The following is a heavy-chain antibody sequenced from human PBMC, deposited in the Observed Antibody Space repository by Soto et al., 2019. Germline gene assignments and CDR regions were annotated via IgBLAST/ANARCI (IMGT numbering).Heavy chain of an antibody. J-gene: IGHJ4*02. CDR1: GGTFNSYA. Sequence: SVKVSCKASGGTFNSYAISWVRQAPGQGLEWMGGIIPIFGTANYAQKFQGRVTITADESTSTAYMELSSLRSEDTAVYYCARMAEAALGRSEFDYWGQETPVTVSS. V-gene: IGHV1-69*13. D-gene: IGHD6-13*01. CDR3: ARMAEAALGRSEFDY. CDR2: IIPIFGTA.